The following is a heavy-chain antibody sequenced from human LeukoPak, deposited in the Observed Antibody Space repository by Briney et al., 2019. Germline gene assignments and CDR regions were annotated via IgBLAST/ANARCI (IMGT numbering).Heavy chain of an antibody. CDR1: GFTLSSYY. J-gene: IGHJ4*02. Sequence: AGGSLRLSCVASGFTLSSYYMHWVRQAPGKGLEWVAVMSFDGSHTYYADSVKGRFTISRDNSKNTLYLQMNSLRAEDTAVYYCAKERVDWRYFDYWGQGTLVTVSS. D-gene: IGHD3-9*01. CDR2: MSFDGSHT. CDR3: AKERVDWRYFDY. V-gene: IGHV3-30*18.